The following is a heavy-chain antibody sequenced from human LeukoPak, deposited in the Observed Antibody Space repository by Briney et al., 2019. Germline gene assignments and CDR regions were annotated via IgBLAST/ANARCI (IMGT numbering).Heavy chain of an antibody. V-gene: IGHV3-30*04. Sequence: GGSLRLSCAASGFTFSSYAMHWVRQAPGKGLEWVAVISYDGSNKYYADSVKGRFTISRDNSKNTLYLQMNSLRAEDTAVYYCARDPSIAVAGTTIPTAPYFDYWGQGTLVTVSS. CDR3: ARDPSIAVAGTTIPTAPYFDY. D-gene: IGHD6-19*01. CDR1: GFTFSSYA. J-gene: IGHJ4*02. CDR2: ISYDGSNK.